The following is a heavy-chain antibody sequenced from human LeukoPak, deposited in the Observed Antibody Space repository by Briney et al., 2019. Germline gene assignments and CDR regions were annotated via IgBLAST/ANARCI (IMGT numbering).Heavy chain of an antibody. Sequence: GASVKVSCKASGYTFTSYGISWVRQAPGQGLEWMGWISAYNGNSNYAQKLQGRVTMTTDTSTSTAYMELRSLRSDDTAVYYCARDRYDILTGYYNVIELDYWGQGTLVTVSS. D-gene: IGHD3-9*01. V-gene: IGHV1-18*01. CDR3: ARDRYDILTGYYNVIELDY. CDR2: ISAYNGNS. CDR1: GYTFTSYG. J-gene: IGHJ4*02.